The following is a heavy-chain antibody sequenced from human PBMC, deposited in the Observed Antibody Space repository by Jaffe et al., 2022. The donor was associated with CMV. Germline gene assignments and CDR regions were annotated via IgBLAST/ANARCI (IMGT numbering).Heavy chain of an antibody. Sequence: QVQLQESGPGLVKPSETLSLTCTVSGGTISSNYWSWIRQPPGKGLEWIGYIYYNGGPNYNPSLKSRVTISVDTSRSQFSLRLSSVTAADTAVYYCARHRDVWGKGTTVTVSS. CDR3: ARHRDV. J-gene: IGHJ6*04. V-gene: IGHV4-59*08. CDR1: GGTISSNY. CDR2: IYYNGGP.